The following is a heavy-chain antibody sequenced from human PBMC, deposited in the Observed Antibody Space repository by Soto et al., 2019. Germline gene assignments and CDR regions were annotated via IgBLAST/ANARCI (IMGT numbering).Heavy chain of an antibody. CDR2: ISPYRGNT. CDR1: GYTFINYG. V-gene: IGHV1-18*01. CDR3: AIRIGPSVYYCMDV. J-gene: IGHJ6*02. Sequence: QVQLVQSGAEVKKPGASVKVSCKASGYTFINYGISWVRQAPGQGLEWMGWISPYRGNTNYAQKFQGRVTMTSDTSTTTAYMELRRLISDDTGVYYCAIRIGPSVYYCMDVWGQGTPVTVSS.